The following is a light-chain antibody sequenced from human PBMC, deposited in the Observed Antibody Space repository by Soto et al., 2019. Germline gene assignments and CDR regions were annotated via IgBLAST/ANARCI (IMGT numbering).Light chain of an antibody. V-gene: IGLV2-14*01. CDR2: EVS. CDR1: SSDVGGYNY. CDR3: SSYTSSSTLV. Sequence: QSALTQPASVSVSPGQSITISCTGTSSDVGGYNYVSWYQQHPGKASKLMIYEVSNRPSGVSNRFSGSKSGNTASLTISGLQAEDEADYYCSSYTSSSTLVFGTGTKVTVL. J-gene: IGLJ1*01.